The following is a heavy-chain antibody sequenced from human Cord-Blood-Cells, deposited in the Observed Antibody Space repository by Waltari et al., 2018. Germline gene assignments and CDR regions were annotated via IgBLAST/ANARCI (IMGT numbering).Heavy chain of an antibody. D-gene: IGHD5-18*01. CDR1: GGSFSGYY. CDR3: ARGQLWAAPDY. V-gene: IGHV4-34*01. Sequence: QVQLQQWGAGLLKPLETLSLTCAVYGGSFSGYYWSWIRQPPGKGLEWIGEINHSGSTNYNPSLKSRVTISVDTSKNQFSLKRSSVTAADTAVYYCARGQLWAAPDYWGQGTLVTVSS. CDR2: INHSGST. J-gene: IGHJ4*02.